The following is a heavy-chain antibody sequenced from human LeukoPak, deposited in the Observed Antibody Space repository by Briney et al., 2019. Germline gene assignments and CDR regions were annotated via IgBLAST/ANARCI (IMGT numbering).Heavy chain of an antibody. CDR3: ARDIGTEGY. Sequence: GGSLRLSCAASRFRCHESAMQWVRQTPGKDLEWVSSISWSSHSIGYADSVRGRFTVSRDNAKNSLYLQMNSLNIEDTAFYYCARDIGTEGYWGQGTLVTVSS. CDR2: ISWSSHSI. V-gene: IGHV3-9*01. J-gene: IGHJ4*02. D-gene: IGHD3/OR15-3a*01. CDR1: RFRCHESA.